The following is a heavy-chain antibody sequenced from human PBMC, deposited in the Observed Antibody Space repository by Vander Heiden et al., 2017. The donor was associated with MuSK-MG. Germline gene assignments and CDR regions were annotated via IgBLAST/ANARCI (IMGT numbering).Heavy chain of an antibody. D-gene: IGHD3-22*01. Sequence: QVQLVQAGADVKLPGASVKVSGTASGYTVTGSCMPWMRQAPGQGLEWNGWINPNSGGTNYAQKFQGRVTMTRDTSISTAYMDLSRLRSDDTAVYYCARGVTMIVVGTKFDPWGQGTLVTVSS. CDR3: ARGVTMIVVGTKFDP. CDR2: INPNSGGT. J-gene: IGHJ5*02. CDR1: GYTVTGSC. V-gene: IGHV1-2*02.